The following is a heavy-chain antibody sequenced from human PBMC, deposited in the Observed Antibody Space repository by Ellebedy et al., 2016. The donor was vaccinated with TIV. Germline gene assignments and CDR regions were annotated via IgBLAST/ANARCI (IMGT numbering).Heavy chain of an antibody. J-gene: IGHJ6*02. D-gene: IGHD6-19*01. CDR1: GFTVSGNY. V-gene: IGHV3-66*01. Sequence: GESLKISCAASGFTVSGNYMSWVRQAPGKGLEWVSVIYSDGSTFYADSVKGRIAISRDSSKNTLYLQMGSLRAEDKAVYYCARGITVADSRGFFYYYGLDVWGQGTTVTVFS. CDR3: ARGITVADSRGFFYYYGLDV. CDR2: IYSDGST.